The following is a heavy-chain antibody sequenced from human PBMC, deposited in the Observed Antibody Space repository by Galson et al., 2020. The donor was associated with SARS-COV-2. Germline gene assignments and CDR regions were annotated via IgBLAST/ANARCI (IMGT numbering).Heavy chain of an antibody. V-gene: IGHV3-23*01. Sequence: TGGSLRLSCAASGFTFSSNAMSWVRQAPGKGLEWFSAISGSGGRTYYADSVKGRFTISRDNSKNTRYLQMNSLRAEDTAVYYCAKWGSSSWYGGPYYYGMDVWGQETTVTVSS. D-gene: IGHD6-13*01. J-gene: IGHJ6*02. CDR2: ISGSGGRT. CDR1: GFTFSSNA. CDR3: AKWGSSSWYGGPYYYGMDV.